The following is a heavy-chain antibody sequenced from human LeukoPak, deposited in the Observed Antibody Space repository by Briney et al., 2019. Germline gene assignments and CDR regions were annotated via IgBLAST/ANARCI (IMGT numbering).Heavy chain of an antibody. CDR1: GFTFSTYA. Sequence: GGSLRLSCAASGFTFSTYAMSWVRQAPGKGLQWVSLISGSGDGAHYADSVKGRFTISRDNSKNTVYLQMTNLRAEDTAVYYCAKGYIQLWWFDYWGQGTLVTVSS. CDR3: AKGYIQLWWFDY. J-gene: IGHJ4*02. V-gene: IGHV3-23*01. D-gene: IGHD2-21*01. CDR2: ISGSGDGA.